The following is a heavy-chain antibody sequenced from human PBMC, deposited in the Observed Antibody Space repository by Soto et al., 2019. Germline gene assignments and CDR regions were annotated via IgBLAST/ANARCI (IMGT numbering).Heavy chain of an antibody. J-gene: IGHJ4*02. Sequence: QVQLVQSGAEVKKPGASVKVSCKASGYTFTSYGISWVRQAPGQGLEWMGGISAYNGNTNYAQKLKGRVTMTTDTATTTAYMELRSLRSDDTAVYYCARDWETTVTTQPDYWGQGTLVTVSS. CDR3: ARDWETTVTTQPDY. V-gene: IGHV1-18*01. CDR2: ISAYNGNT. D-gene: IGHD4-17*01. CDR1: GYTFTSYG.